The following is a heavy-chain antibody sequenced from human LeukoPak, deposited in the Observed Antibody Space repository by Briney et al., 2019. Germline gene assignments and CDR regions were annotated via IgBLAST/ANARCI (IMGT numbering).Heavy chain of an antibody. CDR2: INPNSGGT. D-gene: IGHD1-14*01. CDR3: ARKIPGNYFDY. V-gene: IGHV1-2*02. CDR1: GYTFTGYY. J-gene: IGHJ4*02. Sequence: ASVKVSCKASGYTFTGYYMHWVRQAPGQGLEWMGWINPNSGGTNYAQKFQGRVTITADESTSTAYMELSSLRSEDTAVYYCARKIPGNYFDYWGQGTLVTVSS.